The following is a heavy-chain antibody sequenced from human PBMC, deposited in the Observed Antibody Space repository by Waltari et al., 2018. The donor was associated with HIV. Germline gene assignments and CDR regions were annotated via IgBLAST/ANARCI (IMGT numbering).Heavy chain of an antibody. D-gene: IGHD3-3*01. CDR1: GYNFAGFD. J-gene: IGHJ4*02. Sequence: QAPLVQSGAEVRKPGASVKVSCQASGYNFAGFDINWVRRATGQGLEWMGWMSINSGNAGYGQRFKGRLTLTRDTSIDMAYMELNSLTPQDTAVYYCVTSRPGAVFGDFWGQGTPVTVSS. CDR2: MSINSGNA. V-gene: IGHV1-8*01. CDR3: VTSRPGAVFGDF.